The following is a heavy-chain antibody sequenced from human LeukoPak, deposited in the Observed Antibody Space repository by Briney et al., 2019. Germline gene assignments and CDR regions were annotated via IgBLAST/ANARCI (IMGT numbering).Heavy chain of an antibody. CDR1: GFNFRAYW. CDR2: IHQHGSKE. J-gene: IGHJ4*02. Sequence: PGGSLRLSCTTSGFNFRAYWMGWVRQAPGKGLEWVANIHQHGSKENYVDSVKGRFTISRDNSKNTLYLQMNSLRAEDTAVYYCANDGPPRGYCSSTSCLPGYWGQGTLVTVSS. CDR3: ANDGPPRGYCSSTSCLPGY. D-gene: IGHD2-2*01. V-gene: IGHV3-7*03.